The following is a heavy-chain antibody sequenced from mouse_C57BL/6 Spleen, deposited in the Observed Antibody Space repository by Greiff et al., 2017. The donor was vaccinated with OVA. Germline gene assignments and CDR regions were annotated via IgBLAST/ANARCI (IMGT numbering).Heavy chain of an antibody. V-gene: IGHV1-55*01. CDR3: ARSGTTVVAFVHYFDY. J-gene: IGHJ2*01. CDR2: IYPGSGST. Sequence: QVQLQQPGAELVKPGASVKMSCKASGYTFTSYWITWVKQRPGQGLEWIGDIYPGSGSTNYNEKFKSKATLTVDTSPSTAYMQLSSLTSEDSAVYYCARSGTTVVAFVHYFDYWGQGTTLTVSS. D-gene: IGHD1-1*01. CDR1: GYTFTSYW.